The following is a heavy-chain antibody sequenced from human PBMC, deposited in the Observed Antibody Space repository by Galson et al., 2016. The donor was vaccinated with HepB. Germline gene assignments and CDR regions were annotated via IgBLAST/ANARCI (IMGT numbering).Heavy chain of an antibody. CDR1: GFTFSSYG. CDR3: ARDYHYDFWSGNSH. Sequence: SLRLSCAASGFTFSSYGMHWVRQAPGKGLEWVALIWFDGSNKYYADSVKGRFTVSRDNSKNTLHLQMNSLRAEDAAVYYCARDYHYDFWSGNSHWGQGTLVTVSS. D-gene: IGHD3-3*01. CDR2: IWFDGSNK. V-gene: IGHV3-33*01. J-gene: IGHJ4*02.